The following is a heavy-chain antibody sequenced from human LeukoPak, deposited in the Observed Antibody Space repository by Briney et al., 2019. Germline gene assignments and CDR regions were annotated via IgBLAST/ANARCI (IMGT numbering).Heavy chain of an antibody. Sequence: ASVKVSCKASGYTFSGHYIHWVRQAPGQGLEWMGWISPDSGASKYAQRFQGRVIMTRDTSISTAYMELSSLRSDDTAVYYCAKDRARVATMVDGFEVWGQGTMVTVSS. J-gene: IGHJ3*01. CDR2: ISPDSGAS. CDR3: AKDRARVATMVDGFEV. V-gene: IGHV1-2*02. CDR1: GYTFSGHY. D-gene: IGHD5-12*01.